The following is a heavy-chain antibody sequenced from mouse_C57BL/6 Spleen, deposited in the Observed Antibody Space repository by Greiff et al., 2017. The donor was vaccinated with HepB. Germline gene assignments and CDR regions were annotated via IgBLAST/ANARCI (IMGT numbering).Heavy chain of an antibody. CDR1: GYTFTSYW. D-gene: IGHD1-1*01. V-gene: IGHV1-59*01. Sequence: QVQLQQPGAELVRPGTSVKLSCKASGYTFTSYWMHWVKQRPGQGLEWIGVIDPSDSYTNYTQKFKGKATLTVDTSSSTAYMQLSSLTSEDSAVYYCAPHYYGSRGLFDYWGQGTTLTVSS. CDR2: IDPSDSYT. CDR3: APHYYGSRGLFDY. J-gene: IGHJ2*01.